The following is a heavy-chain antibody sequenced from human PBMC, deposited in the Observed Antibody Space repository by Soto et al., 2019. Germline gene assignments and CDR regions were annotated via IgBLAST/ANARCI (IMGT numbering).Heavy chain of an antibody. J-gene: IGHJ4*02. CDR3: ARDPPIAVAGPSYFDY. CDR2: ISAYNGNT. V-gene: IGHV1-18*01. CDR1: GYTFTSYG. D-gene: IGHD6-19*01. Sequence: GASVKVSCKASGYTFTSYGISWVRQAPGQGLEWMGWISAYNGNTNYAQKLQGRVTMTTDTSTSTAYMELRSLRSDDTVVYYCARDPPIAVAGPSYFDYWGQGTLVTVSS.